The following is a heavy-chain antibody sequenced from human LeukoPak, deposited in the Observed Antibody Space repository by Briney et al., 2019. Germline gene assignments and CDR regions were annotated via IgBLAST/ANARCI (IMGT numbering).Heavy chain of an antibody. J-gene: IGHJ4*02. CDR3: ARGYNWNYVDDLNY. Sequence: GASVKVSCKASGYTFTGYYMHWVRQAPGQGLEWMGWINPNSGGTNYAQKFQGRVTMTRDTSTSTVYMELSSLRSEDTAVYYCARGYNWNYVDDLNYWGQGTLVTVSS. V-gene: IGHV1-2*02. CDR1: GYTFTGYY. CDR2: INPNSGGT. D-gene: IGHD1-7*01.